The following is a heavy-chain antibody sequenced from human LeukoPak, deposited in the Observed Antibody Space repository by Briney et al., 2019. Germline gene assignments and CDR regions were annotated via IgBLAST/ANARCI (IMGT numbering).Heavy chain of an antibody. V-gene: IGHV3-7*01. CDR2: IKQDGSEK. CDR1: GLTFSSYW. J-gene: IGHJ4*02. Sequence: GGSLRLSCAASGLTFSSYWMSWVRQVPGKGLEWVANIKQDGSEKNYVDSVKGRFTVSRDNAKNSVYLQMNSLRAEDTAVYYCARAGGSSWADYWGQGTLVTVSS. D-gene: IGHD6-13*01. CDR3: ARAGGSSWADY.